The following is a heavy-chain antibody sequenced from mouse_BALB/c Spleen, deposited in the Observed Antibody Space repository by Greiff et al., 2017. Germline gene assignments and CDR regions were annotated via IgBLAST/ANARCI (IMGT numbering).Heavy chain of an antibody. CDR2: IRSKSNNYAT. CDR3: VRHYDYDGGAFDD. V-gene: IGHV10-1*02. CDR1: GFTFNTYA. D-gene: IGHD2-4*01. J-gene: IGHJ2*01. Sequence: EVQVVESGGGLVQPKGSLKLSCAASGFTFNTYAMNWVRQAPGKGLEWVARIRSKSNNYATYYADSVKDRFTISRDESQSMLYLQMNNLKTEDTAMYYCVRHYDYDGGAFDDWGQGTTLTVSS.